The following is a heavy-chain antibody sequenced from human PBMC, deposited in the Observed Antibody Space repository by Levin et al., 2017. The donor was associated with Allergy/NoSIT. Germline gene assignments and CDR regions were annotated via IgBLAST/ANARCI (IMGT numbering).Heavy chain of an antibody. CDR3: ANPKFRVGVYYYDSSGYYRSDV. CDR2: ISGSGGST. CDR1: GFTFSSYA. D-gene: IGHD3-22*01. J-gene: IGHJ6*02. Sequence: GGSLRLSCAASGFTFSSYAMSWVRQAPGKGLEWVSAISGSGGSTYYADSVKGRFTISRDNSKNTLYLQMNSLRAEDTAVYYCANPKFRVGVYYYDSSGYYRSDVWGQGTTVTVSS. V-gene: IGHV3-23*01.